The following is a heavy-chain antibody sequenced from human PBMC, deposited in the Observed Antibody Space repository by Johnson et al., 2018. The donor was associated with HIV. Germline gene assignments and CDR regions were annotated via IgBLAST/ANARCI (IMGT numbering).Heavy chain of an antibody. Sequence: QMLLVESGGGVVQPGGSLTLSCVTSGFVFSDYVMHWVRQAPGKGLDWVTFIRYDGSSKHYADSVNGRFTIFRDNSKNTLYLQMNGLRAEDTAIYYCARGVGVAGDDAFDIWGQGTMVTVSS. V-gene: IGHV3-30*02. D-gene: IGHD6-19*01. J-gene: IGHJ3*02. CDR2: IRYDGSSK. CDR3: ARGVGVAGDDAFDI. CDR1: GFVFSDYV.